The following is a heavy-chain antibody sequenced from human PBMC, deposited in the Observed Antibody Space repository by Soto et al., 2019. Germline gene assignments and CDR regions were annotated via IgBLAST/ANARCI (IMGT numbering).Heavy chain of an antibody. CDR3: ANGDSSGYYPMSNDY. V-gene: IGHV3-23*01. J-gene: IGHJ4*02. CDR2: ISGSGRST. CDR1: GFTFSSYA. D-gene: IGHD3-22*01. Sequence: EVQLLESGGGFVQPGGSLRLSCAASGFTFSSYAMSWVRQAPGRGLDWVSAISGSGRSTYYGDSVRGRFTIFRDNSQNTVYLQMNSLRAEDTAVYFCANGDSSGYYPMSNDYWGQGTLVTVSS.